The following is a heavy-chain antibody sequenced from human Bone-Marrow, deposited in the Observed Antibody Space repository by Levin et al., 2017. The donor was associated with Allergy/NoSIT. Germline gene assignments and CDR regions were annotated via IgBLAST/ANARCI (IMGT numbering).Heavy chain of an antibody. CDR1: GDSISSGNYC. J-gene: IGHJ3*02. Sequence: SETLSLTCAVSGDSISSGNYCWSWIRQPPGKALEWIGYIFRSGSTYYNPSLKSRVTISIDKDKNQFSLNLNSVTTADTAVYFCANSGGSDAFDIWGRGTMVTVSS. V-gene: IGHV4-30-2*01. D-gene: IGHD3-10*01. CDR2: IFRSGST. CDR3: ANSGGSDAFDI.